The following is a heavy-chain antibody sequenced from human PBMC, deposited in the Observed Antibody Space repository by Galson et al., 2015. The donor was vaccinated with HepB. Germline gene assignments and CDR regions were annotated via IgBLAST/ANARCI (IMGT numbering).Heavy chain of an antibody. Sequence: VKVSCKVSGYTLTELSMHWVRQAPGKGLEWMGGFDPEDGETIYAQKFEGRVTMTEDTSTDTAYMELSSLRSEDTAVYYCATDWNPTPDDIYYYDSSGYVRYWGQGTLVTVSS. CDR2: FDPEDGET. V-gene: IGHV1-24*01. CDR1: GYTLTELS. J-gene: IGHJ4*02. D-gene: IGHD3-22*01. CDR3: ATDWNPTPDDIYYYDSSGYVRY.